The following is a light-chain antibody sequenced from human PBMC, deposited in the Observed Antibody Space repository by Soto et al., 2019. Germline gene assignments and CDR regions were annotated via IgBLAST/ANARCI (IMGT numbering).Light chain of an antibody. CDR1: QSIVSW. CDR3: QQSYSTPPWT. Sequence: DIQMTQSPSSLSSSVGDIFTITFRASQSIVSWLAWYQQKPGKAPKLLIYATSSLQSGVPSRFSGSGSGTDFTLTISSLQPEDFATYYCQQSYSTPPWTFGQGTKVDIK. V-gene: IGKV1-39*01. CDR2: ATS. J-gene: IGKJ1*01.